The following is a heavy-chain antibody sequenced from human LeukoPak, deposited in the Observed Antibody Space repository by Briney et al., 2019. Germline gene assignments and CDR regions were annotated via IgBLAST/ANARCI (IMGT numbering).Heavy chain of an antibody. CDR3: AGVGRRDYCSGGSCYRGY. J-gene: IGHJ4*02. D-gene: IGHD2-15*01. CDR2: MNPNSGNT. CDR1: GYTFTSYD. Sequence: ASVKVSCKASGYTFTSYDINWVRQATGQGLEWMGWMNPNSGNTGYAQKFQGRGTITRNTSISTDYMELSSLRSEDTAVYYCAGVGRRDYCSGGSCYRGYWGQGTLVAVSS. V-gene: IGHV1-8*03.